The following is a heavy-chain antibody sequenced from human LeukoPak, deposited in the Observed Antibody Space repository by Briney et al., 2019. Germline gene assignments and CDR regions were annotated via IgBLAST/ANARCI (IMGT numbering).Heavy chain of an antibody. CDR1: GFPFSNYW. CDR2: IKQDGGEK. CDR3: AKKSGSWYFLDY. J-gene: IGHJ4*02. V-gene: IGHV3-7*02. D-gene: IGHD6-13*01. Sequence: GSLRLSCAASGFPFSNYWMTWVRQAPGKGLEGVANIKQDGGEKYYVDSVQGRFTISRDNAKNSLFLQMNSLRAEDTAVYYCAKKSGSWYFLDYWGQGTLVTVSS.